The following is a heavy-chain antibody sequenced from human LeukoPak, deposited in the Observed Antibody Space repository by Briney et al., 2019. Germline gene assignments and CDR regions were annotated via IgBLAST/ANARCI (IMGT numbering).Heavy chain of an antibody. CDR3: ASLRYFDRFIDY. CDR2: ISVYNGDT. CDR1: GYTFATFG. Sequence: GASVKVSCKASGYTFATFGISWLRQAPGQGLEWLGWISVYNGDTHFAQRFQGRVTMTTDTSTSTAYMELRSLRSDDTAVYYCASLRYFDRFIDYWGQGTLVTVSS. D-gene: IGHD3-9*01. V-gene: IGHV1-18*01. J-gene: IGHJ4*02.